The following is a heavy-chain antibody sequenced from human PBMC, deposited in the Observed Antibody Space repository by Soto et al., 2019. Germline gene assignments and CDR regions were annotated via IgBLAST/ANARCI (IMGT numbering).Heavy chain of an antibody. CDR3: AKDAKYYDFWSGYYTGYYYYGMDV. Sequence: GGSLRLSCAASGFTFSSYGMHWVRQAPGKGLEWVAVISYDGSNKYYADSVKGRFTISRDNSKNTLYLQMNSLRAEDTAVYYCAKDAKYYDFWSGYYTGYYYYGMDVWGQGTTVTVSS. J-gene: IGHJ6*02. D-gene: IGHD3-3*01. CDR2: ISYDGSNK. V-gene: IGHV3-30*18. CDR1: GFTFSSYG.